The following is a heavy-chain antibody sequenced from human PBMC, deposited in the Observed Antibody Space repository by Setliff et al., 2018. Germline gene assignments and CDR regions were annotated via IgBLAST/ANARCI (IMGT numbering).Heavy chain of an antibody. V-gene: IGHV2-26*01. Sequence: SWVRQPPGKALEWLAHIFPNDEKSYSKSLKSRLTISKDTSKSQVVLTMPNMDPVDTATYYCARAYYDSSGYYPLVNWGQGTLVTVSS. J-gene: IGHJ4*02. CDR2: IFPNDEK. CDR3: ARAYYDSSGYYPLVN. D-gene: IGHD3-22*01.